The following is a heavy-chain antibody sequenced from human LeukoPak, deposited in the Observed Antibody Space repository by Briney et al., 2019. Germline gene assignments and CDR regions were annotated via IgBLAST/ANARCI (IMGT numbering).Heavy chain of an antibody. J-gene: IGHJ5*02. CDR1: GFTFSSYW. CDR3: ARVVRYSGYGFDP. CDR2: INSDGSST. V-gene: IGHV3-74*01. D-gene: IGHD5-12*01. Sequence: GSLSLSCAASGFTFSSYWMHWVRQAPGKGLVWVSRINSDGSSTSYADSVKGRFTISRDNAKNTLYLQMNSLRAEDTAVYYCARVVRYSGYGFDPWGQGTLVTVSS.